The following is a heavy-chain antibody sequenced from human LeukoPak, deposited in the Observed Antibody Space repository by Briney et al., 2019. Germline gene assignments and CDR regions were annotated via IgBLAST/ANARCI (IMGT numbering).Heavy chain of an antibody. Sequence: GSLRLSCAASGFTFSSYWMSWVRQAPGKGLEWIGSIYYSGNTYYSPSLKSRVTISVDTSRNQFSLKLSSMTAADTAVYYCARQGKMATVLTNFDYWGQGTLVTVSS. V-gene: IGHV4-39*01. CDR3: ARQGKMATVLTNFDY. CDR2: IYYSGNT. D-gene: IGHD5-24*01. J-gene: IGHJ4*02. CDR1: GFTFSSYW.